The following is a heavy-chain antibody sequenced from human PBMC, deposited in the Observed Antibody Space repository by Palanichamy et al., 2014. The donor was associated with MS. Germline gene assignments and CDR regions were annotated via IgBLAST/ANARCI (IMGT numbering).Heavy chain of an antibody. V-gene: IGHV3-74*01. D-gene: IGHD3-10*01. Sequence: VWVAQITSDGSSTTYADAVKGRFTISRDNAKNMVYLQMNDLRAEDTAKYYCVRDYYGYDYVGQGTLVTGSP. J-gene: IGHJ4*02. CDR3: VRDYYGYDY. CDR2: ITSDGSST.